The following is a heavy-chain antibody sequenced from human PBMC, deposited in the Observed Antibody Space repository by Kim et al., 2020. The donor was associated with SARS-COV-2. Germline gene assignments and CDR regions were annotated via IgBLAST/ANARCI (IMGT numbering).Heavy chain of an antibody. CDR3: AKCQGRLRYYYDSGGYYYFDY. Sequence: SQTLSLTCAVYGGSFSGYYWSWIRQPPGKGLEWIGEINHSGSTNYNPSLKSRVTISVDTSKNQFSLKLSSVTAADTAVYYCAKCQGRLRYYYDSGGYYYFDYWGQGTLVTVSS. V-gene: IGHV4-34*01. CDR1: GGSFSGYY. J-gene: IGHJ4*02. CDR2: INHSGST. D-gene: IGHD3-22*01.